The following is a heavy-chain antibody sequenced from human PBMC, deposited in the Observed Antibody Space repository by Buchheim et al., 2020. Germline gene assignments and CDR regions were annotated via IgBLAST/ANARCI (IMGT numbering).Heavy chain of an antibody. J-gene: IGHJ5*02. D-gene: IGHD2-2*01. V-gene: IGHV3-48*01. Sequence: EVQLVESGGGLVQPGGSLRLSCAASGFTFSSYSMNWVRQAPGKGLEWVSYISSSSSTIYYADSVKGRFTISRDNAKNSLYLQMNSLRAEDTAVYYCASLDIVVVPAANEWFDPWGQGTL. CDR2: ISSSSSTI. CDR3: ASLDIVVVPAANEWFDP. CDR1: GFTFSSYS.